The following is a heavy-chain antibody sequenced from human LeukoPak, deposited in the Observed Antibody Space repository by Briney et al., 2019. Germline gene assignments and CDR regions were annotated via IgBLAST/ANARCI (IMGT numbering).Heavy chain of an antibody. Sequence: GGSLRLSCAASGFTFSSYGMHWVRQAPGKGLEWVAFIRYDGSNKYYADSVKGRFTISRDNSKNTLYLQMNSLRAEDTAVYYCAKERIQLRPSYLDYWGQGTLVTVSS. V-gene: IGHV3-30*02. CDR1: GFTFSSYG. CDR2: IRYDGSNK. J-gene: IGHJ4*02. D-gene: IGHD5-18*01. CDR3: AKERIQLRPSYLDY.